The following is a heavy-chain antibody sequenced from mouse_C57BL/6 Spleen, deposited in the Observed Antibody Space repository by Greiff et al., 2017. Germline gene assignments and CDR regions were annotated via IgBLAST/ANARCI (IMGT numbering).Heavy chain of an antibody. D-gene: IGHD4-1*01. CDR1: GYTFTDYE. J-gene: IGHJ4*01. V-gene: IGHV1-15*01. CDR2: IDPETGGT. CDR3: SQLTGTAMDY. Sequence: VQLQQSGAELVRPGASVTLSCKASGYTFTDYEMHWVKQTPVHGLEWIGAIDPETGGTAYNQKFKGKAILTADKSSSTAYMELRSLTSEDSAVYYCSQLTGTAMDYWGQGTSVTVSS.